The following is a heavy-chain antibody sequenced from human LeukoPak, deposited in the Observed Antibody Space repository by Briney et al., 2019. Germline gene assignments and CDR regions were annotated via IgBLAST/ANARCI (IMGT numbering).Heavy chain of an antibody. Sequence: PSETLSLTCTVSGGSISSSSYYWGWIRQPPGKGLEWIGSIYYSGSTYYNPSLKSRVTISVDTSKNQFSLKLSSVTAADTAVYYCARHGAGYDFWSGYPRYFDYWGQGTLVTVSS. CDR2: IYYSGST. J-gene: IGHJ4*02. V-gene: IGHV4-39*01. D-gene: IGHD3-3*01. CDR1: GGSISSSSYY. CDR3: ARHGAGYDFWSGYPRYFDY.